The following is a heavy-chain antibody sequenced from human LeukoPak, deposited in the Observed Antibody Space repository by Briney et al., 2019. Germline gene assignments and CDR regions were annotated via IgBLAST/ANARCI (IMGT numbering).Heavy chain of an antibody. Sequence: ASVKVSCKASGYTFTSYYMHWVRQAPGQGLEWMGIINPSGGTTTYAQKFQGRVTLTRDTSTSTVYMELSSLRSEGTAVYFCARGQWGGGHYYYGMDVWGQGTTVTASS. CDR1: GYTFTSYY. CDR2: INPSGGTT. CDR3: ARGQWGGGHYYYGMDV. D-gene: IGHD6-19*01. V-gene: IGHV1-46*01. J-gene: IGHJ6*02.